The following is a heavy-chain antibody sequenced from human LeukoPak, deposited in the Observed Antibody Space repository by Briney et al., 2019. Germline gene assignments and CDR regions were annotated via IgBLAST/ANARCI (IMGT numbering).Heavy chain of an antibody. V-gene: IGHV4-59*01. Sequence: PSETLSLTCTVSGASISSYYWSRIRQPPGKGLEWIGYIYYSGSTNYNPSLKSRVTISVDTSKNQFSLKLSSVTAAGTAVYYCARDYGGNPAYYYYMDVWGKGTTVTISS. CDR3: ARDYGGNPAYYYYMDV. CDR1: GASISSYY. J-gene: IGHJ6*03. CDR2: IYYSGST. D-gene: IGHD4-23*01.